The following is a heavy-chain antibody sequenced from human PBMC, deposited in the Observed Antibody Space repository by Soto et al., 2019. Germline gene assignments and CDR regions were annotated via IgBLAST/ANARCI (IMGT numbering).Heavy chain of an antibody. V-gene: IGHV1-69*08. CDR3: ARDSPIGSTFSGYDAIDY. CDR2: VIPLLDIT. D-gene: IGHD5-12*01. CDR1: GGTFRNHI. J-gene: IGHJ4*02. Sequence: QVQLVQSGAEVKKPGSSVKVSCKTSGGTFRNHIITWVRQAPGQGLEWMGRVIPLLDITNYAQKFQGRVTITADQSRSTTYLEMNSLRSEDTAVYYCARDSPIGSTFSGYDAIDYWGQGTLVTVSS.